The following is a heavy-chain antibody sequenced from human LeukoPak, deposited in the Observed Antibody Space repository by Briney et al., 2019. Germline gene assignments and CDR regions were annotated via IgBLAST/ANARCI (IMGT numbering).Heavy chain of an antibody. Sequence: GGSLRLSCAASGFTFSNYWMTWVRQAPGKGLEWVANINRDGSERYYVDSVKGRLTISRDDAKSSLYLQMNSLRAEDTAVYYCARRNAMDVWGQGTTVIVFS. V-gene: IGHV3-7*03. CDR1: GFTFSNYW. CDR3: ARRNAMDV. CDR2: INRDGSER. J-gene: IGHJ6*02.